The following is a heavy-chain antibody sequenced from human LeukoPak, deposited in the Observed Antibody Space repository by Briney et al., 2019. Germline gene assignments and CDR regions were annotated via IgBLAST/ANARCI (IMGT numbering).Heavy chain of an antibody. D-gene: IGHD5-24*01. Sequence: GSLRLSCTGSGFTFSDYTINWVRQAPGKGLEWVGFIRSKLHGGTTEYAASVKGRFAISRDDSKSIAYLQMNTLRTEETAVYYCTGHRQSFNWFDPWGQGTLVTVSS. CDR3: TGHRQSFNWFDP. CDR2: IRSKLHGGTT. V-gene: IGHV3-49*04. J-gene: IGHJ5*02. CDR1: GFTFSDYT.